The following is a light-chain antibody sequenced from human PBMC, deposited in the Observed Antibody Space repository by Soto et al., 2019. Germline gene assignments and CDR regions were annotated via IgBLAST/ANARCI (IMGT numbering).Light chain of an antibody. CDR3: QQYGSSPPYT. CDR2: DTS. J-gene: IGKJ2*01. Sequence: EIVLTQSPGILSLSPGERATLSCRASQSVGNSYLAWYQQKPGQAPRLLIYDTSYRATGIPDRFSGSGSGTDFTLTISRLEPADFAEYYCQQYGSSPPYTFGQGTKLEIK. V-gene: IGKV3-20*01. CDR1: QSVGNSY.